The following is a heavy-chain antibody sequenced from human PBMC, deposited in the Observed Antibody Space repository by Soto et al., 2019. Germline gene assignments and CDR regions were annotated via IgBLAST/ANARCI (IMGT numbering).Heavy chain of an antibody. D-gene: IGHD3-22*01. CDR3: AKKSDYYDCSGPRANEGMDV. J-gene: IGHJ6*02. CDR2: MSFDGSKK. V-gene: IGHV3-30*18. Sequence: QVQLVESGGGVVQPGRSLRLSCVGSGFTFSAYGMHWVRQAPGKGLEWVAVMSFDGSKKYYAESVKGRFTISRDNSKNMLYLQMNSLRTEDTAVYYCAKKSDYYDCSGPRANEGMDVWGQGTTVTVSS. CDR1: GFTFSAYG.